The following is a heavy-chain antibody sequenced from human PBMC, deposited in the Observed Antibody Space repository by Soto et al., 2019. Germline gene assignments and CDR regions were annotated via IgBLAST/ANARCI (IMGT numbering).Heavy chain of an antibody. V-gene: IGHV3-23*01. CDR1: GFTFSSYA. CDR3: AKDGSTSAGWRSYYYYYDGMDV. D-gene: IGHD2-2*01. CDR2: ISGSGGST. Sequence: EVQLLESGGGLVQPGGSLRLSCAASGFTFSSYAMSWVRQAPGKGLEWVSAISGSGGSTYYADSVKGRFTISRDNSKNTLYLQMNSLRDEDTAVYYCAKDGSTSAGWRSYYYYYDGMDVWGQGTTVTVSS. J-gene: IGHJ6*02.